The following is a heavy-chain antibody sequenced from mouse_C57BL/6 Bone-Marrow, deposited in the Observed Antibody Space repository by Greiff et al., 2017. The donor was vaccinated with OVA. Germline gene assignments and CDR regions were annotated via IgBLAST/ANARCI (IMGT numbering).Heavy chain of an antibody. Sequence: EVKLMESGGGLVQSGRSLRLSCATSGFTFSDFYMEWVRQAPGKGLEWIAASRNKANDYTTEYSASVKGRFIVSRDTSQSILYLQMNALRAEDTAIYYCARDAGGTWVADWGQGTLVTVAA. J-gene: IGHJ3*01. CDR2: SRNKANDYTT. V-gene: IGHV7-1*01. CDR3: ARDAGGTWVAD. CDR1: GFTFSDFY.